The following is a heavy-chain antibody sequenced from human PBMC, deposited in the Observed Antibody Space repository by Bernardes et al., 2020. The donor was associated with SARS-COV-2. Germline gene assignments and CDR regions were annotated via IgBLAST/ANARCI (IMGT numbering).Heavy chain of an antibody. J-gene: IGHJ4*02. CDR1: GFSFKSYW. V-gene: IGHV3-7*01. CDR2: ISRDGSEK. Sequence: GSLRLSCAASGFSFKSYWMTWVRQVPGKGLEWVAHISRDGSEKYYVDSVKGRFTISRDNAKNSLYLQMNGLGAEDTALYYCARDWSSGYYGVDSWGQGTLVTVSA. D-gene: IGHD6-19*01. CDR3: ARDWSSGYYGVDS.